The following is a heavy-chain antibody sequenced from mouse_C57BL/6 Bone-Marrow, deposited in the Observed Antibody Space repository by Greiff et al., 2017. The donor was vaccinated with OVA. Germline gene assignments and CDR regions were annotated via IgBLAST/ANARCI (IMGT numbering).Heavy chain of an antibody. CDR1: GYSFTDYN. J-gene: IGHJ1*03. CDR2: VNPNYGTT. V-gene: IGHV1-39*01. CDR3: ARAAGDYGSSYWYFDV. D-gene: IGHD1-1*01. Sequence: LVESGPELVKPGASVKISCKASGYSFTDYNMNWVKQSNGKSLEWIGVVNPNYGTTSYNQKFKGKATLTVDQSSSTAYMQLNSLTSEDSAVYYCARAAGDYGSSYWYFDVWGTGTTVTVSS.